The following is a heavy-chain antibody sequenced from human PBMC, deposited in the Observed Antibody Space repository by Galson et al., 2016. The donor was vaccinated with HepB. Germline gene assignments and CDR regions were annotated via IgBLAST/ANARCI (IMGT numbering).Heavy chain of an antibody. D-gene: IGHD5-24*01. CDR1: GGSVSSSDW. CDR2: TFHTGRV. J-gene: IGHJ4*02. V-gene: IGHV4-4*02. Sequence: SETLSLTCAVSGGSVSSSDWWSWVRQPPGQGLEWIGQTFHTGRVNYTPSLASRVTISVDTSNNHFSLRLSSVTAADTALYYCARQHRGGPSDYWGQGTLVIVSS. CDR3: ARQHRGGPSDY.